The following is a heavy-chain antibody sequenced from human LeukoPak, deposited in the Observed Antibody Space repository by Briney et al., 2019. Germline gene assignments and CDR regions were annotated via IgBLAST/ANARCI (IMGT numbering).Heavy chain of an antibody. CDR1: GFTFSSYS. CDR3: ARRLDGYSYGYADY. CDR2: ISSSSSYI. D-gene: IGHD5-18*01. Sequence: GGSLRLSCAASGFTFSSYSMNWVRQAPGKGLEWVSSISSSSSYIYYADSVKGRFTISRDNAKNSLYLQMNSLRAEDTAVYYCARRLDGYSYGYADYWGQGTLATVSS. V-gene: IGHV3-21*01. J-gene: IGHJ4*02.